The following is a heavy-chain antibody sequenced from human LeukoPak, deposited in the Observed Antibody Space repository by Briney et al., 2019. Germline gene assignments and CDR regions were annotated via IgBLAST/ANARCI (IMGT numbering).Heavy chain of an antibody. Sequence: ASVKVSFMASGYTFTGYYMHWVRQAPGQGLEWMGCINPNSGGTNYAQKFQGRVTITRETSISTAYMYLSRLRADDTAVYSCARTSFTPSWGRGTLVTVSS. CDR3: ARTSFTPS. CDR1: GYTFTGYY. CDR2: INPNSGGT. D-gene: IGHD2-15*01. J-gene: IGHJ4*02. V-gene: IGHV1-2*02.